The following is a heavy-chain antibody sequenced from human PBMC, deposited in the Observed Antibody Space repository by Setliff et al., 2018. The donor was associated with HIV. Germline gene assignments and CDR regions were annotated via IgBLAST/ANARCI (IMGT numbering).Heavy chain of an antibody. CDR3: ARGYCGGGICYSPNWLDP. D-gene: IGHD2-15*01. CDR1: GGTFSSYV. CDR2: IIPMYGVT. J-gene: IGHJ5*02. V-gene: IGHV1-69*10. Sequence: SVKVSCKASGGTFSSYVISWVRQAPGQGPEWMGGIIPMYGVTNYAQKFRDRVTLTTDTSTSTAYMEIKSLTSDDTAVYYCARGYCGGGICYSPNWLDPWGQGTLVTVSS.